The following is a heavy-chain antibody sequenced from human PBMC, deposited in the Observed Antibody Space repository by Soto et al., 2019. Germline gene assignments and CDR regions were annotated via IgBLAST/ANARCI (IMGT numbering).Heavy chain of an antibody. D-gene: IGHD3-22*01. CDR2: IYHSGST. CDR1: GGSIRSSNW. Sequence: SEILSLTCAVSGGSIRSSNWWSWVRQPPGKWLEWIGEIYHSGSTNYNPSLKSRVTISVDKSKNQFSLKLSSVTAADTAVYYCARTPMGDYDSSGYYYSLGYYYGMDVWCQGTTVT. V-gene: IGHV4-4*02. J-gene: IGHJ6*02. CDR3: ARTPMGDYDSSGYYYSLGYYYGMDV.